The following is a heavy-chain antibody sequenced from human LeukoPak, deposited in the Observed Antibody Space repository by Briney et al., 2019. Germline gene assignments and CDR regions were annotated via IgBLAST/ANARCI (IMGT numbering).Heavy chain of an antibody. Sequence: GASVKVSCKASGYTFTGYYMHWVRQAPGQGLEWMGWINPNSGGTNYAQKFQGRVTMTRDTSISTAYMELSSLRSEDMAVYYCARGRSPTYYYDSSGYSPPDFDYWGQGTLVTVSS. V-gene: IGHV1-2*02. CDR1: GYTFTGYY. CDR2: INPNSGGT. J-gene: IGHJ4*02. CDR3: ARGRSPTYYYDSSGYSPPDFDY. D-gene: IGHD3-22*01.